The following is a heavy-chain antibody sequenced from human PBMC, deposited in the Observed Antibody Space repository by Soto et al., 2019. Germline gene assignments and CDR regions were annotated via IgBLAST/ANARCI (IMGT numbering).Heavy chain of an antibody. CDR2: IYSGGST. V-gene: IGHV3-53*01. D-gene: IGHD6-13*01. J-gene: IGHJ4*02. Sequence: PGVSLRLSFAASGFTVSSNYMTWVRQAPGKGLEWVSAIYSGGSTYYADSVKGRFTISRDNSKNTLYLQMNSLRAEDTAVYYCARARSTAAGLFDYWGLGTLVTVSS. CDR1: GFTVSSNY. CDR3: ARARSTAAGLFDY.